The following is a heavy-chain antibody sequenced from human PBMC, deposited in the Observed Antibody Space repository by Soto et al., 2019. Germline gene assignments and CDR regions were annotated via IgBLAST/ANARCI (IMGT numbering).Heavy chain of an antibody. CDR1: GGSISSGDYY. Sequence: SETLSLTCTVSGGSISSGDYYWSWIRQPPGKGLEWIGYIYYSRSTYYNPSLKSRVTISVDTSKNQFSLKLSSVTAADTAVYYCARDNYYYGMDVWGQGTTVTVS. J-gene: IGHJ6*02. CDR2: IYYSRST. CDR3: ARDNYYYGMDV. V-gene: IGHV4-30-4*01.